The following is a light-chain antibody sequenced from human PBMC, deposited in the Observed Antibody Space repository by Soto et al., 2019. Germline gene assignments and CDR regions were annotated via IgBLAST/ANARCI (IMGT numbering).Light chain of an antibody. Sequence: IQMTQSPSSLSASVGDRVTVTCRASQTIKKYLNWYQCKPGKAPKLLIYGASNLQRGVPSRFSGSGSGTDFTLTISRLETEDFATYYCHQIFSAPFIFGQGTGLE. CDR3: HQIFSAPFI. CDR1: QTIKKY. J-gene: IGKJ2*01. V-gene: IGKV1-39*01. CDR2: GAS.